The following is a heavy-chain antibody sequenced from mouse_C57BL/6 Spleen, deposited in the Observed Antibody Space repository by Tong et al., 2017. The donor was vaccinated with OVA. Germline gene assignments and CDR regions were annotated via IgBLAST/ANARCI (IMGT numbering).Heavy chain of an antibody. Sequence: EVQLQESGAELVKPGASVKMSCKASGYTFTSYVMHWVKQKPGQGLEWIGYINPYNDGTKYNEKFKGKATLTSDKSSSTAYMQLSRLTSEDSAVYFCARVVATCYFDYWGQGTTLTVSS. J-gene: IGHJ2*01. CDR2: INPYNDGT. CDR1: GYTFTSYV. CDR3: ARVVATCYFDY. V-gene: IGHV1-14*01. D-gene: IGHD1-1*01.